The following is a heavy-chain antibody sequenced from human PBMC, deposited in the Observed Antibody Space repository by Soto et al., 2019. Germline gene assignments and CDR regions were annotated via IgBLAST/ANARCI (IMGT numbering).Heavy chain of an antibody. CDR3: AREYEYCSSTSCYSDY. CDR2: ISSSSSYI. V-gene: IGHV3-21*01. CDR1: GFTFSSYS. D-gene: IGHD2-2*01. J-gene: IGHJ4*02. Sequence: GGSLRLSCAASGFTFSSYSMNWVRQAPGKGLEWVSSISSSSSYIYYADSVKGRFTISRDNAKNSLYLQMNSLRAEDTAVYYCAREYEYCSSTSCYSDYWGQGTLVTVSS.